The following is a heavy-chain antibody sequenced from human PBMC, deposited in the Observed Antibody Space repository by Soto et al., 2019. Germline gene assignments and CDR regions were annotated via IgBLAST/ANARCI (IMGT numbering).Heavy chain of an antibody. Sequence: RGESLKISCKGSGYSFTSYWISWVRQMPGKGLEWMGRIDPSDSYTNYSPSFQGHVTISADKSISTAYLQWSSLKASDTAMYYCARHVVATINWFDPWGQGTLVTVSS. CDR2: IDPSDSYT. CDR3: ARHVVATINWFDP. CDR1: GYSFTSYW. D-gene: IGHD5-12*01. J-gene: IGHJ5*02. V-gene: IGHV5-10-1*01.